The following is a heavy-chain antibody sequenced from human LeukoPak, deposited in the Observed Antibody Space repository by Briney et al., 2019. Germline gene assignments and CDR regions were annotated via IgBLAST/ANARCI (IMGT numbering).Heavy chain of an antibody. D-gene: IGHD4/OR15-4a*01. Sequence: ASVKVSCKASGYTFIDYYIHRVRQAPGQGPEWMGWINPDTGGTNYAQNFQGRVTMTRDTSISTAYMDLNRVTSDDTAVYYCAREIGATTIDYWGQGTLVTVAS. V-gene: IGHV1-2*02. CDR3: AREIGATTIDY. CDR1: GYTFIDYY. J-gene: IGHJ4*02. CDR2: INPDTGGT.